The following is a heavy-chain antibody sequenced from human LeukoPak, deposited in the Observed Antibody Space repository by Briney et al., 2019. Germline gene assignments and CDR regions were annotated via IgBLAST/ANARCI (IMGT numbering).Heavy chain of an antibody. J-gene: IGHJ5*02. CDR2: ICYSGST. CDR1: GGSISSSSYY. CDR3: ASGNGYCSSTSCYTRYNWFDP. Sequence: SETLSLTCIVSGGSISSSSYYWGWIRQPPGKGLERIGSICYSGSTYYNPSLKSRVTISVDTSKDQFSLKLSSVTAADTAVYYCASGNGYCSSTSCYTRYNWFDPWGQGTLVTVSS. V-gene: IGHV4-39*07. D-gene: IGHD2-2*02.